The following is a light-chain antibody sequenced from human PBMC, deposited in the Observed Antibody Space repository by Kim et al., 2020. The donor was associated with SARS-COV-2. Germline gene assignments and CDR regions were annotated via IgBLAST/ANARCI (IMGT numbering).Light chain of an antibody. CDR3: QQSHNTPFT. CDR1: QSFNNY. Sequence: ASVGDRVTITCRASQSFNNYLNWYQQKPGKAPNLLIYGASTLQIGVPSRFSGSGSGTDFTLTISSLQPEDFATYYCQQSHNTPFTFGPGTKVDIK. CDR2: GAS. J-gene: IGKJ3*01. V-gene: IGKV1-39*01.